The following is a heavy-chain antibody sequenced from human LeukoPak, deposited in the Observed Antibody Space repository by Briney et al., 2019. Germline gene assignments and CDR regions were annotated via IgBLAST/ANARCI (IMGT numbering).Heavy chain of an antibody. CDR1: GFTFSSYA. V-gene: IGHV3-23*01. D-gene: IGHD2-15*01. J-gene: IGHJ4*02. Sequence: GGSLRLSCAASGFTFSSYAMSWARQAPGKGLEWVSAISGSGGSTYYADSVKGRFTISRDNSKNTLYLQMNSLRAEDTAVYYCAKDPRYCSGGSCQGDYYFDYWGQGTLVTVSS. CDR2: ISGSGGST. CDR3: AKDPRYCSGGSCQGDYYFDY.